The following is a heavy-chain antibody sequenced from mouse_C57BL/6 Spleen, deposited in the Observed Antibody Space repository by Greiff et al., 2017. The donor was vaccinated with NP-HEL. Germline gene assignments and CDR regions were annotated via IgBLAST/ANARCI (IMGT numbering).Heavy chain of an antibody. CDR2: ISSGSSTI. CDR3: ASRYYYGSSNYFDY. CDR1: GFTFSDYG. J-gene: IGHJ2*01. Sequence: EVHLVESGGGLVKPGGSLKLSCAASGFTFSDYGMHWVRQAPEKGLEWVAYISSGSSTIYYADTVKGRFTISRDNAKNTLFLQMTSLRSEDTAMYYCASRYYYGSSNYFDYWGQGTTLTVSS. V-gene: IGHV5-17*01. D-gene: IGHD1-1*01.